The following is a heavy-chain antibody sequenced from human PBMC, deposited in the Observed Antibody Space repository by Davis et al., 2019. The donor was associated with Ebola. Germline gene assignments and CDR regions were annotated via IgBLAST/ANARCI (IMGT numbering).Heavy chain of an antibody. CDR1: GFTISSYW. V-gene: IGHV3-7*03. CDR3: AKESQWLDYFDY. J-gene: IGHJ4*02. D-gene: IGHD6-19*01. Sequence: GESLKISCAASGFTISSYWMSWVRQAPGKGPEWVANIKSDESEKFYVDSVKGQFTISRDISKNTLYLQMNSLRAEDTAVYYCAKESQWLDYFDYWGQGTLVTVSS. CDR2: IKSDESEK.